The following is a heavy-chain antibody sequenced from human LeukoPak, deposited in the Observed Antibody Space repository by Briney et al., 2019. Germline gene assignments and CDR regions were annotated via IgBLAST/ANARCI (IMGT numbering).Heavy chain of an antibody. CDR2: ISAYNGNT. J-gene: IGHJ6*02. Sequence: ASVKVSCKASGYTFTSYGISWVRQAPGQGLEWMGWISAYNGNTNYAQKLQGRVTMTTDTSTSTVYMELSSLRSEDTAVYYCARGGFVVPAAMMEDGMDVWGQGTTVTVSS. D-gene: IGHD2-2*01. CDR1: GYTFTSYG. V-gene: IGHV1-18*01. CDR3: ARGGFVVPAAMMEDGMDV.